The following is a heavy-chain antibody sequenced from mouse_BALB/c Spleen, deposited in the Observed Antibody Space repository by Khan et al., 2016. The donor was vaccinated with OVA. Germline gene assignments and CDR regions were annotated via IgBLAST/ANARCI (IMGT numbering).Heavy chain of an antibody. CDR2: IIYTGYT. V-gene: IGHV3-8*02. CDR1: GDSITSGY. Sequence: EVQLQESGPSLVKPSQTLSLTCSVTGDSITSGYWNWIRKFPGNKLEYMGYIIYTGYTYYNPSLKRRISITRHTSKNQYYLQLNSVTYDDTATYYCARSTYRYAFVYWGQGTLVTVSA. J-gene: IGHJ3*01. CDR3: ARSTYRYAFVY. D-gene: IGHD2-12*01.